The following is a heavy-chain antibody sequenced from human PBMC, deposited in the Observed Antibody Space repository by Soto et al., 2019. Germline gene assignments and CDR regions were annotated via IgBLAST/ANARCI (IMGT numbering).Heavy chain of an antibody. J-gene: IGHJ2*01. CDR1: GGSISSYY. CDR3: AREKEYYYDSSGYYLANWYFDL. D-gene: IGHD3-22*01. V-gene: IGHV4-59*01. CDR2: IYYSGST. Sequence: QVQLQESGPGMVKPSETLSLTCTVSGGSISSYYWSWIRQPPGKGLEWIGYIYYSGSTNYNPSLKSRVTISVDTSKNQFSLKLSSVTAADTAVYYCAREKEYYYDSSGYYLANWYFDLWGRGTLVTVSS.